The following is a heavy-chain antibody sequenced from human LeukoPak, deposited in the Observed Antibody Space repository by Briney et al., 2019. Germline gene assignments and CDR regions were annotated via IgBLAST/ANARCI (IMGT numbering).Heavy chain of an antibody. D-gene: IGHD1-26*01. CDR1: GYTFTSYA. V-gene: IGHV1-69*04. CDR2: IIPILGIA. Sequence: SVKVSCKASGYTFTSYAISWVRQAPGQGLEWMGRIIPILGIANYAQKFQGRVTITADKSTSTAYMELSSLRSEDTAVYYCARDGRVGAAPRYYGMDVWGQGTTVTVSS. CDR3: ARDGRVGAAPRYYGMDV. J-gene: IGHJ6*02.